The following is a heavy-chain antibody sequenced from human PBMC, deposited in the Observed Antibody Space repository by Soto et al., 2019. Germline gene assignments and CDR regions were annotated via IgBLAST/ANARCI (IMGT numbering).Heavy chain of an antibody. CDR3: ARGEYYYDSSGYYYFGY. CDR2: IWYDGSNK. D-gene: IGHD3-22*01. Sequence: GGSLRLSCAASGFTFSSYGMHWVRQAPGKGLEWVAVIWYDGSNKYYADSVKGRFTISRDNSKNTLYLQMNSLRAEDTAVYYCARGEYYYDSSGYYYFGYWGRGTLVTVSS. CDR1: GFTFSSYG. J-gene: IGHJ4*02. V-gene: IGHV3-33*01.